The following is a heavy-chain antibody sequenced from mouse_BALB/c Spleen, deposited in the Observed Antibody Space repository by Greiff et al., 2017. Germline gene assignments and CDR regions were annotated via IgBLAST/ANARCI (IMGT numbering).Heavy chain of an antibody. CDR1: GFTFSSYG. J-gene: IGHJ3*01. CDR2: ISSGGSYT. CDR3: ARRDDYDAWFAY. Sequence: VQVVASGGDLVKPGGSLKLSCAASGFTFSSYGMSCVRQTPDKRLEWVATISSGGSYTYYPDSVKGRFTISRDNAKNTLYLQMSSLKSEDTAMYYCARRDDYDAWFAYWGQGTLVTVSA. D-gene: IGHD2-4*01. V-gene: IGHV5-6*01.